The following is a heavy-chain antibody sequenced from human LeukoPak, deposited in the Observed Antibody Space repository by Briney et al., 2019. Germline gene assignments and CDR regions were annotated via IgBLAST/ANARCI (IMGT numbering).Heavy chain of an antibody. Sequence: GGSLRLSCAASGFTFSSYSMNWVRQAPGKGLEWVSSISSSSSYIYYADSVKGRFTISRDNAKNSLYLQMNSLRAEDTAVYYCAREREGRYYYDSSGYFDYWGQGTLVTVSS. D-gene: IGHD3-22*01. J-gene: IGHJ4*02. CDR1: GFTFSSYS. V-gene: IGHV3-21*01. CDR2: ISSSSSYI. CDR3: AREREGRYYYDSSGYFDY.